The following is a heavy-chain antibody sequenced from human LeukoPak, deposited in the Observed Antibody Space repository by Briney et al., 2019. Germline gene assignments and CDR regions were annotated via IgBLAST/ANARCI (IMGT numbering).Heavy chain of an antibody. CDR1: GFIYNNYA. V-gene: IGHV3-23*01. Sequence: PGGSPRLSCAASGFIYNNYAMSWVRQAPGKGLEWVSGISGSGGSTYYADSVKGRFTISRDNSKNTLYLQMNSLRAEDTAVYYCALGGSSCTTYFQQCGQDTLVTVSS. D-gene: IGHD6-13*01. CDR3: ALGGSSCTTYFQQ. CDR2: ISGSGGST. J-gene: IGHJ1*01.